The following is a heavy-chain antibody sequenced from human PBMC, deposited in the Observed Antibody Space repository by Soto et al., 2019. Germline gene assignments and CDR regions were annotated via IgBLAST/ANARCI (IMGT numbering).Heavy chain of an antibody. V-gene: IGHV4-59*01. D-gene: IGHD6-19*01. CDR3: ARDRYSNGWLDF. Sequence: SETLSLTCIVSGGSISSYYWSWIRQPPGKELEWIGYIYYSGSTKYNPSPKSRVTISVDTSENQFSLKLSSVTAADTAVYYCARDRYSNGWLDFWGQGILVTVSS. CDR2: IYYSGST. J-gene: IGHJ4*02. CDR1: GGSISSYY.